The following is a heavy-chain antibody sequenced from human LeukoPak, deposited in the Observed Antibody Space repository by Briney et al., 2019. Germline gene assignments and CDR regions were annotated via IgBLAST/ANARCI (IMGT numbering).Heavy chain of an antibody. J-gene: IGHJ4*02. CDR3: ARSPDYDFWTTYYFDY. D-gene: IGHD3-3*01. CDR1: GGSFSGYY. Sequence: SETLSLTCAVYGGSFSGYYWSWIRQPPGKGLEWIGEINHSGSTNYNPSLKSRVTISVDTSKNQFSLKLSSVTAADTAVYYCARSPDYDFWTTYYFDYWGQGTLVTVSS. V-gene: IGHV4-34*01. CDR2: INHSGST.